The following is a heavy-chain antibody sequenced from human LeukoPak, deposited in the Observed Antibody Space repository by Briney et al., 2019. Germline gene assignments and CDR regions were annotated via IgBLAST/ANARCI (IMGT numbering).Heavy chain of an antibody. Sequence: GASVKVSCKASGYTFTSYDINWVRQATGLGSEWMGWMNPNRGNTGYAQKFQGRVTMTRNTSISTAYLELSSLTSEDTAVYYCARGPNKYDGGNSGSAWFDPWGQGSLVTVSS. D-gene: IGHD4-23*01. CDR1: GYTFTSYD. CDR2: MNPNRGNT. J-gene: IGHJ5*02. V-gene: IGHV1-8*01. CDR3: ARGPNKYDGGNSGSAWFDP.